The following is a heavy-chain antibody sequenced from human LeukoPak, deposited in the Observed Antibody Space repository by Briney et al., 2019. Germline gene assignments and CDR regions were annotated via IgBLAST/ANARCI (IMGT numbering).Heavy chain of an antibody. CDR1: GGSISSYY. CDR3: ARVLNYSNYYFDY. J-gene: IGHJ4*02. V-gene: IGHV4-4*07. CDR2: IYTSGST. D-gene: IGHD4-11*01. Sequence: SETLSLTCTVSGGSISSYYWSWTRQPAGKGLEWIGRIYTSGSTNYNPSLKSRVTISVDTSKNQFSLKLSSVTAADTAVYYCARVLNYSNYYFDYWGQGTLVTVSS.